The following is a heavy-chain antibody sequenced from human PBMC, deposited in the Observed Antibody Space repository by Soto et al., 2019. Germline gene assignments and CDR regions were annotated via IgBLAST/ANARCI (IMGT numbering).Heavy chain of an antibody. Sequence: GGSLRLSCAASGFSVSSNYMTWVRQAPGKGLEWVSAIYRRGDTYYADSAKGRFTMSRDNSKNTVYLQMNSLRAEDMAVYYCARGPGYYFDYWGQGTLVTVSS. V-gene: IGHV3-66*03. CDR3: ARGPGYYFDY. CDR1: GFSVSSNY. CDR2: IYRRGDT. J-gene: IGHJ4*02.